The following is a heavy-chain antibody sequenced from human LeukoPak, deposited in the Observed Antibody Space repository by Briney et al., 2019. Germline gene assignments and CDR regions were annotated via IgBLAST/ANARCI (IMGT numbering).Heavy chain of an antibody. J-gene: IGHJ4*02. Sequence: PGGSLRLSCAASGFTFADYAMHWVRQAPGKGLEWVSGISWNSGSIGYADSVKGRFTISRDNAKNSLYLQMSSLRAEDTALYYCAKELHHRGEHSGYEFNYWGQGTLVTVSS. D-gene: IGHD5-12*01. CDR3: AKELHHRGEHSGYEFNY. CDR1: GFTFADYA. V-gene: IGHV3-9*01. CDR2: ISWNSGSI.